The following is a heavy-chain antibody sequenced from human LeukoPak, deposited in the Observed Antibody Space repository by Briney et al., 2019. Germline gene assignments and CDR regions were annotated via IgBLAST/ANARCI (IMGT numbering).Heavy chain of an antibody. CDR2: ISSSSSTI. V-gene: IGHV3-48*01. Sequence: PGGSLRLSCAASGFTFSSYAMSWVRQAPGKGLEWVSYISSSSSTIYYADSVKGRFTISRDDAKNSLYLQMNSLRAEDTAVYYCSRTPTSGGYWGHGTLVTVSS. J-gene: IGHJ4*01. CDR3: SRTPTSGGY. CDR1: GFTFSSYA.